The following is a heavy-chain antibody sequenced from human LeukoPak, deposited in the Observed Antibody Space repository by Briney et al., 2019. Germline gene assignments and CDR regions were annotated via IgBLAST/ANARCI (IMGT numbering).Heavy chain of an antibody. D-gene: IGHD2-15*01. Sequence: SETLSLTCTVSGGSISSHYWSWIRQPPGKGLECIGYIYYSGSTNYNPSYSGSTNSNPSLKSRVTISVDKSKNQFSLKLSSVTAADTAVYYCASLRGGSSTSIGWGQGTLVTVSS. CDR2: IYYSGST. V-gene: IGHV4-59*11. CDR3: ASLRGGSSTSIG. J-gene: IGHJ4*02. CDR1: GGSISSHY.